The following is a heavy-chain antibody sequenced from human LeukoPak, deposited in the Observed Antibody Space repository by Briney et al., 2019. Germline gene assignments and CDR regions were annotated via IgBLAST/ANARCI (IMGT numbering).Heavy chain of an antibody. CDR1: GFTFSSCW. Sequence: PGGSLRLSCAASGFTFSSCWMSWVRQAPGKGLEWVANIKQDGSEKYYVDSVKGRFTISRDNAKNSLYLQMNSLRAEDTAVYYCARDIRTYDYSNYEGFEYYFDYWGQGTLVTVSS. CDR2: IKQDGSEK. V-gene: IGHV3-7*01. D-gene: IGHD4-11*01. CDR3: ARDIRTYDYSNYEGFEYYFDY. J-gene: IGHJ4*02.